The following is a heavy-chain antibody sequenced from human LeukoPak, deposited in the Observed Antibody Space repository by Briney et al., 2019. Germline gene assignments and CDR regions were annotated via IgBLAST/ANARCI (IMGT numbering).Heavy chain of an antibody. CDR3: ARALGYCSSTSCSYYMDV. D-gene: IGHD2-2*01. CDR2: ISSNGGST. J-gene: IGHJ6*03. V-gene: IGHV3-64*01. Sequence: GGSLRLSCAASGFTFSSYAMHWVSQAPGKGLDYVSAISSNGGSTYYANSVKGRFTISRDNSKNTLYLQMGSLRAEDMAVYYCARALGYCSSTSCSYYMDVWGKGTTVTISS. CDR1: GFTFSSYA.